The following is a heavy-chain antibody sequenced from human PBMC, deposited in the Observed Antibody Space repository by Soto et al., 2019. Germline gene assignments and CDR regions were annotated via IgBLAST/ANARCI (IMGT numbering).Heavy chain of an antibody. CDR2: IYYSGST. Sequence: SETLSLTCTVSGGSISSGGYYWSWIRQHPGKGLEWIGYIYYSGSTYYNPSLKSRVTISVDTSKNQFSLKLSSVTAADTAVYYCAREGSSSLFDPWGQGTLVTVSS. J-gene: IGHJ5*02. V-gene: IGHV4-31*03. CDR3: AREGSSSLFDP. CDR1: GGSISSGGYY. D-gene: IGHD6-6*01.